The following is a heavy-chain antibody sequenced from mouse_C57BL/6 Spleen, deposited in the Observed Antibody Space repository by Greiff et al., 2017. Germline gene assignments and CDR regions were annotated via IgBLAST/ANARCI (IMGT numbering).Heavy chain of an antibody. J-gene: IGHJ2*01. CDR1: GYAFSSSW. CDR2: IYPGDGDT. V-gene: IGHV1-82*01. CDR3: ARSHYYGSSSFDY. Sequence: VKLQESGPELVKPGASVKISCKASGYAFSSSWMNWVKQRPGKGLEWIGRIYPGDGDTNYNGKFKGKATLTADKSSSTAYMQLSSLTSEDSAVYFCARSHYYGSSSFDYWGQGTTLTVSS. D-gene: IGHD1-1*01.